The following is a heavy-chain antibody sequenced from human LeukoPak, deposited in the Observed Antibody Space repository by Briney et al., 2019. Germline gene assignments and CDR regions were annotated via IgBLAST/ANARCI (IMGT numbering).Heavy chain of an antibody. CDR2: ISSSSSYI. V-gene: IGHV3-21*01. J-gene: IGHJ4*02. D-gene: IGHD2-15*01. CDR3: ARALIWPSYYFDY. Sequence: PGGSLRLSCAASGFTFSSYSMNWVRQAPGKGLEWVSSISSSSSYIYYADSVKGRFTISRDNAKNSLYLQMNSLRAEDTAVYYCARALIWPSYYFDYWGQGTLVTVSS. CDR1: GFTFSSYS.